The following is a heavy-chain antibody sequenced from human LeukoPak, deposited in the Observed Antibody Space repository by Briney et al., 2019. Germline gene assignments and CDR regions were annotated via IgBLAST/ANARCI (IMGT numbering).Heavy chain of an antibody. D-gene: IGHD2-2*01. CDR1: GYTFTSYA. CDR3: ARLEQGYCSSTSCFP. Sequence: ASVKVSCKASGYTFTSYAISWVRQAPGQGLEWMGRIIPILGIANYAQKFQGRVTITADKSTSTAYMELSSLRSEDTAVYYCARLEQGYCSSTSCFPWGQGTLVTVSS. V-gene: IGHV1-69*04. CDR2: IIPILGIA. J-gene: IGHJ5*02.